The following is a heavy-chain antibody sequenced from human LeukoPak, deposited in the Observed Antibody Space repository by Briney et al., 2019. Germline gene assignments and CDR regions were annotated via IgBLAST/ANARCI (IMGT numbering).Heavy chain of an antibody. J-gene: IGHJ6*02. CDR1: GYTFTGYY. V-gene: IGHV1-2*06. Sequence: ASVKVSCKASGYTFTGYYMHWVRQAPGQGLEWMGRINPNSGGTNYAQKFQGRVTMTRDTSISTAYMELSRLRSDDTAVYYCAREITGTTFPYYYGMDVWGQGTTVTVSS. CDR3: AREITGTTFPYYYGMDV. CDR2: INPNSGGT. D-gene: IGHD1-7*01.